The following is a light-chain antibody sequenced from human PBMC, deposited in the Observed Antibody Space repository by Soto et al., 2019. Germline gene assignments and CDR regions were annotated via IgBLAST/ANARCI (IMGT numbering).Light chain of an antibody. CDR1: QSVSSSY. CDR2: GAS. J-gene: IGKJ2*01. CDR3: QQYDGSPPRT. Sequence: EIVLTQSPGTLSLSPGERATLSCRASQSVSSSYLAWYHQKPGPAPRLLIYGASSRATGIPDRFSCSGSGTDFTLTITRPEPEDVAVYDCQQYDGSPPRTFGQGTKLEIK. V-gene: IGKV3-20*01.